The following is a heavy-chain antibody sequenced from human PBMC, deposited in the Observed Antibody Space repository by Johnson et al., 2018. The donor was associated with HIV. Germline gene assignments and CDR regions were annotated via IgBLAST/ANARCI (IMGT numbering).Heavy chain of an antibody. J-gene: IGHJ3*02. Sequence: VHSVEPGGGLVQPGGSLRLSCAASGFTVSSNYMSWVRQAPGKGLEWVSVIYSGGSTYYADSVKGRFTISRDNSKNTLYLQMNSLRAEDTAVYYCARAGARAFDIWGQGTMVTVSS. V-gene: IGHV3-66*02. CDR2: IYSGGST. D-gene: IGHD1-26*01. CDR1: GFTVSSNY. CDR3: ARAGARAFDI.